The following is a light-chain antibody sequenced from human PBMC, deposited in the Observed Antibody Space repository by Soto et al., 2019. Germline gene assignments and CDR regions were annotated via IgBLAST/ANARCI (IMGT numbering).Light chain of an antibody. Sequence: EIVLTQSPATLSLSPGERATLSCRASQSVSSYLAWYQQKPGQSPRLLIYDASTRATGIPARFSGSGSGTDFTLTISRLEPEDFAVYYCKQRSNWPITFGQGTRLEIK. CDR2: DAS. V-gene: IGKV3-11*01. CDR1: QSVSSY. CDR3: KQRSNWPIT. J-gene: IGKJ5*01.